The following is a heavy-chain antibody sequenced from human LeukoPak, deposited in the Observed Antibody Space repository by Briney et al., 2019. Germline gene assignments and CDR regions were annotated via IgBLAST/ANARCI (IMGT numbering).Heavy chain of an antibody. D-gene: IGHD1-14*01. CDR3: ARRNSVTVAFDY. Sequence: SETLSLTCTVSGGSISSYYWSWIRQPPGKGLEWIGYIYYSGSTNYNPSLKSRVTISVDTSKNQFSLKLSSVTAADTAVYYCARRNSVTVAFDYWGQGALVTVSS. CDR1: GGSISSYY. CDR2: IYYSGST. J-gene: IGHJ4*02. V-gene: IGHV4-59*01.